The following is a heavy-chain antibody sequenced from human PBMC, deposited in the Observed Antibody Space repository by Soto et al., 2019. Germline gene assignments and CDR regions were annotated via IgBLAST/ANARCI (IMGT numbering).Heavy chain of an antibody. V-gene: IGHV4-59*01. D-gene: IGHD1-26*01. J-gene: IGHJ5*02. CDR1: GGSISSYY. CDR2: IYYSGST. Sequence: SETLSLTCTVSGGSISSYYWSWIRQPPGKGLEWIGYIYYSGSTNYNPSLKSRVTISVDTSKNQFSLKLSSVTAADTAVYYCARDRGVGATERYKWFDPWGQGTLVTAPQ. CDR3: ARDRGVGATERYKWFDP.